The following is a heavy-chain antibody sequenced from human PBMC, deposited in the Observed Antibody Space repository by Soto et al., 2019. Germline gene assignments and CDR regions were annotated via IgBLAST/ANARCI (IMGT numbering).Heavy chain of an antibody. Sequence: PGGSLRLSCASSGFTFSSYAMSWVRQAPGKGLERVSAISGSGGSTYYADSVKGRFTISRDNSKNTLYLQMNSLRAEDTAVYYCAKDDTYYDFWSGQNNWFDPWGQGTLVTVSS. D-gene: IGHD3-3*01. CDR3: AKDDTYYDFWSGQNNWFDP. CDR2: ISGSGGST. V-gene: IGHV3-23*01. J-gene: IGHJ5*02. CDR1: GFTFSSYA.